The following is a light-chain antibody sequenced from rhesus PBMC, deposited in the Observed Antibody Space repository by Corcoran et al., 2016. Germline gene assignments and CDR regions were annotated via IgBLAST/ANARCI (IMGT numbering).Light chain of an antibody. V-gene: IGKV1-38*01. CDR2: DAS. J-gene: IGKJ4*01. CDR1: QGISSY. Sequence: DIQLTQSPSSLSASVGDRVTITCRASQGISSYLAWYQQKPGKAPKLLIYDASNLQSGVPSRFSGSGAGTEFTLTISSLQPEEFAVYYCQQRNSYPLTFGGGTKVELK. CDR3: QQRNSYPLT.